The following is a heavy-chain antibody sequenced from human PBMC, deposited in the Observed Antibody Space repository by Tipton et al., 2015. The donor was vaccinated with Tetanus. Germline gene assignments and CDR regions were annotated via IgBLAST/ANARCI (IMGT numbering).Heavy chain of an antibody. CDR1: GGSVRGGDYQ. D-gene: IGHD3-3*01. CDR2: ISYSGST. V-gene: IGHV4-61*08. J-gene: IGHJ4*02. Sequence: LRLSCSVSGGSVRGGDYQWNWIRQSPGKGLEWLAYISYSGSTNSNYDLRSRITIPRDTSKNQFSLKLTSVTAADTAIYYCARASYGFPKKGPFDSWGQGALVIVSS. CDR3: ARASYGFPKKGPFDS.